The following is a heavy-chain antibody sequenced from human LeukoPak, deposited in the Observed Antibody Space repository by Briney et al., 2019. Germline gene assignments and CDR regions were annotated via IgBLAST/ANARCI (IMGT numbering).Heavy chain of an antibody. Sequence: ASVKVSCKASGYTLTSYYMHWVQQAPGQGLEWMGIINPSGGSTSYAQKFQGRVTMTRDMSTSTVYMELSSLRSEDTAVYYCAREGHEYWVVVVPAAIGFYYWGQGTLVTVSS. V-gene: IGHV1-46*01. D-gene: IGHD2-2*01. J-gene: IGHJ4*02. CDR3: AREGHEYWVVVVPAAIGFYY. CDR2: INPSGGST. CDR1: GYTLTSYY.